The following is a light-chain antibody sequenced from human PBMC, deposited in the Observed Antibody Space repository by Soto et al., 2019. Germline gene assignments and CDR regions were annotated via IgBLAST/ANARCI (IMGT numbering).Light chain of an antibody. CDR3: CSYAGSRTFV. Sequence: QSALTQPASVSGSPEQSITISCTGTSSDVGAYNLVSWYLQHPGKAPRLIIYEGTKRPSGISHRFSGSKSDNTASLTISGLRAEDEAHYHCCSYAGSRTFVFGGGTQLTVL. V-gene: IGLV2-23*01. J-gene: IGLJ3*02. CDR2: EGT. CDR1: SSDVGAYNL.